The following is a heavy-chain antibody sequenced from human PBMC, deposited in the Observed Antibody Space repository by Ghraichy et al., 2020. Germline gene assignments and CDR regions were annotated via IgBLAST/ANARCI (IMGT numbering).Heavy chain of an antibody. V-gene: IGHV3-23*01. J-gene: IGHJ6*02. CDR1: GFTFSSYA. D-gene: IGHD2-2*01. Sequence: GGSLRLSCAASGFTFSSYAMSWVRQAPGKGLEFVSAISGSGGSTYYADSVKGRFTISRDNSKNTMYLQMNSLRAEDTAVYFCAKAVLYCSSASCSRHYYYYYGMDVWGQGTTVTVSS. CDR2: ISGSGGST. CDR3: AKAVLYCSSASCSRHYYYYYGMDV.